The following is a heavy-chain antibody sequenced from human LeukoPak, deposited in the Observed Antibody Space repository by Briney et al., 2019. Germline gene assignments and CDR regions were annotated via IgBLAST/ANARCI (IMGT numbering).Heavy chain of an antibody. D-gene: IGHD3-3*01. J-gene: IGHJ4*02. CDR2: FDPEDGET. CDR1: GYTLTELS. V-gene: IGHV1-24*01. Sequence: ASVKVSCKVSGYTLTELSMHWVRRAPGKGLEWMGGFDPEDGETIYAQKFQGRVTMTEDTSTDTAYMELSSLRSEDTAVYYCATALSGVRFLEWLLFDYWGQGTLVTVSS. CDR3: ATALSGVRFLEWLLFDY.